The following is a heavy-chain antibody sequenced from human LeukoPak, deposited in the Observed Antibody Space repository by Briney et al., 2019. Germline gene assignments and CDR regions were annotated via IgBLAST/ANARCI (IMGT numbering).Heavy chain of an antibody. J-gene: IGHJ4*02. CDR2: IYYSGST. D-gene: IGHD3-22*01. CDR1: GGSISNYY. CDR3: AREGSGSNPFDS. Sequence: SETLSPTCTVSGGSISNYYWSWIRQSPGNGLEWIGYIYYSGSTNYNPSLKSRLTISVDTSKNQVSLKLSSVTAADTAVYYCAREGSGSNPFDSWGQGTLVTVSS. V-gene: IGHV4-59*01.